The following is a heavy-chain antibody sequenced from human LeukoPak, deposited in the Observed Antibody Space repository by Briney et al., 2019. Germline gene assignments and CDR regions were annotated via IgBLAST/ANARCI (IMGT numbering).Heavy chain of an antibody. J-gene: IGHJ4*02. CDR1: GFTFPSFS. V-gene: IGHV3-48*04. Sequence: PGGSLRLFCTPSGFTFPSFSMNWVRQAPGKGLEWVSYISNSRTAIYYADSVKGRFTISKNNAAKSVYLQMNSLRAEDTAVYYCVRAGVYYYATSDSYSRDYFDYWGQGTLVTVSS. CDR3: VRAGVYYYATSDSYSRDYFDY. D-gene: IGHD3-10*01. CDR2: ISNSRTAI.